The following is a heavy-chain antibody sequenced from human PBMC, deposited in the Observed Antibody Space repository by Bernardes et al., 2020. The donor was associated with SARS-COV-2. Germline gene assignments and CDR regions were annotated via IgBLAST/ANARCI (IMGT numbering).Heavy chain of an antibody. D-gene: IGHD3-16*01. J-gene: IGHJ4*02. CDR2: IKQDGTDK. V-gene: IGHV3-7*01. Sequence: VGSLSLSCAASGFTYSAYWMTWVRQAPGKGLEWVANIKQDGTDKYYVDSVKGRFTISRDNTENSLYLQLNSLRAEDTAVFYCARLRGGYIDSWGQGTLVTVSS. CDR3: ARLRGGYIDS. CDR1: GFTYSAYW.